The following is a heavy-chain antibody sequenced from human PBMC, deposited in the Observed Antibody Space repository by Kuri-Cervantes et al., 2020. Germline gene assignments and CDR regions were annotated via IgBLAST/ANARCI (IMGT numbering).Heavy chain of an antibody. CDR2: ISWNSGSI. CDR3: VKDISTYYYDSSGYGWIGMGV. D-gene: IGHD3-22*01. Sequence: GGSLRLSCAASGFTFGDYAVHWVRQAPGKGLEWVSGISWNSGSIGYADSVKGRFTISRDNAKTSLYLQMNSLRAEDTALYYCVKDISTYYYDSSGYGWIGMGVWGQGTTVTVSS. J-gene: IGHJ6*02. V-gene: IGHV3-9*01. CDR1: GFTFGDYA.